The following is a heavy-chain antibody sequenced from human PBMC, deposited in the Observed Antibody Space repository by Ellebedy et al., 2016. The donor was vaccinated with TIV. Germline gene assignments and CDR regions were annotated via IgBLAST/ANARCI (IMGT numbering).Heavy chain of an antibody. D-gene: IGHD6-13*01. V-gene: IGHV1-2*04. CDR3: ARDSEGQQLVKDDHNKYYYYYGMDV. CDR1: GYTFSNYF. J-gene: IGHJ6*02. CDR2: INPNSGGT. Sequence: AASVKVSCKASGYTFSNYFVHWARQAPGQGLEWMGWINPNSGGTNYAQKFQGWVTMTRDTSISTAYMELSRLRSDDTAVYYCARDSEGQQLVKDDHNKYYYYYGMDVWGQGTTVTVSS.